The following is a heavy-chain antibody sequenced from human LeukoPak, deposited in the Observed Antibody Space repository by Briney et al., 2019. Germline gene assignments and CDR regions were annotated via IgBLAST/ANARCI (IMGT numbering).Heavy chain of an antibody. CDR3: AKVKRGLAFDY. J-gene: IGHJ4*02. CDR1: GFTFDDYA. Sequence: GGSLRLSCAASGFTFDDYAMHWVRQAPGKGLEWVSGISWNSGSIGYADSVKGRFTISRDKAKNSLYLQMNSLRAEDTALYYCAKVKRGLAFDYWGQGTLVTVSS. V-gene: IGHV3-9*01. CDR2: ISWNSGSI. D-gene: IGHD5-12*01.